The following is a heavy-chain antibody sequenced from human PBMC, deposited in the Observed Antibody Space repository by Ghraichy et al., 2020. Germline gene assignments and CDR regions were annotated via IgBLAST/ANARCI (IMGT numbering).Heavy chain of an antibody. J-gene: IGHJ5*02. V-gene: IGHV1-2*02. D-gene: IGHD6-13*01. CDR2: INPNSGGT. Sequence: ASVKVSCKASGYTFTGYYMHWVRQAPGQGLEWMGWINPNSGGTNYAQKFQGRVTMTRDTSISTAYMELSRLRSDDTAVYYCARDLNSWSLSCWFDPWGQGTLVTVSS. CDR1: GYTFTGYY. CDR3: ARDLNSWSLSCWFDP.